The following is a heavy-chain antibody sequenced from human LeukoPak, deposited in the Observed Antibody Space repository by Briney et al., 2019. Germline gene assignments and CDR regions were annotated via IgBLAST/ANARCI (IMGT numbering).Heavy chain of an antibody. J-gene: IGHJ6*03. CDR1: GFTFSSYS. Sequence: GGSLRLSCAASGFTFSSYSMNWVRQAPGKGLEWVSYISSSSSTIYYADSVKGRFTISRDNAKNSLYLQMNSLRDEDTAVYYCARAGRGYSGYDWYYYYYMDVWGKGTTVTVSS. CDR3: ARAGRGYSGYDWYYYYYMDV. D-gene: IGHD5-12*01. CDR2: ISSSSSTI. V-gene: IGHV3-48*02.